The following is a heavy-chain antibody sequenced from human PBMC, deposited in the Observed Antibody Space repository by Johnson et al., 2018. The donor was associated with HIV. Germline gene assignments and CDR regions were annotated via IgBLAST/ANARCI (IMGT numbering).Heavy chain of an antibody. CDR3: ARGDYYDSSGFFIDAFDI. V-gene: IGHV3-7*01. CDR2: IKQDGSEM. J-gene: IGHJ3*02. D-gene: IGHD3-22*01. Sequence: VQLVESGGGLVQPGESLRLSCTASGFTFSSYWMSWVRQAPGKGLEWVANIKQDGSEMYYVDSVKGRFTISRDNAKNSLYLQRNSLRAEDTAVYYCARGDYYDSSGFFIDAFDIWGQGTMVTVSS. CDR1: GFTFSSYW.